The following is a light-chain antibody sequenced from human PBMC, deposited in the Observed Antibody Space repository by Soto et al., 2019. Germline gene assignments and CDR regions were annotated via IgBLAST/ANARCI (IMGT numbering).Light chain of an antibody. V-gene: IGKV4-1*01. CDR2: WAS. CDR3: QQYYSTPLT. CDR1: QSGLHTSNNKNS. Sequence: DFVMTQSPDSLAVSLGERATIKCKSSQSGLHTSNNKNSLAWYQQRPGQPPKLLISWASTRESGVPDRFSGSGSGTDFTLTISSLQAEDVAVYYCQQYYSTPLTFGGGTKVEIK. J-gene: IGKJ4*01.